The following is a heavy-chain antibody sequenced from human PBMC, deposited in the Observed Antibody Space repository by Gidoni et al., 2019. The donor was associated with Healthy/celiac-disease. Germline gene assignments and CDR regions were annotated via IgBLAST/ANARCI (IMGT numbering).Heavy chain of an antibody. CDR2: IIPIFGTA. Sequence: QVQLVQSGAEVKKPGSSVKVSCKASGGTFSSYAISWVRQAPGQGLKWMGGIIPIFGTANYAQKFQGRVTITADESTSTAYMELSSLRSEDTAVYYCARTRYSGYDSLVLLGMDVWGQGTTVTVSS. CDR1: GGTFSSYA. J-gene: IGHJ6*02. D-gene: IGHD5-12*01. CDR3: ARTRYSGYDSLVLLGMDV. V-gene: IGHV1-69*01.